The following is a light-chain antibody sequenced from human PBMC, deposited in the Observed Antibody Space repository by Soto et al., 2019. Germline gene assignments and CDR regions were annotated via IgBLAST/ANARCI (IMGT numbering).Light chain of an antibody. Sequence: QSVLTQPPSVSGAPGQRVTISCTGSSSNIGAGYDVHWYQQLPGTAPKLLIYGNSNRPSGVPDRFSGSKSGTSASLAITGLQADDEADYYFPSYDSSLSGYVFGTGTKLTVL. CDR2: GNS. CDR3: PSYDSSLSGYV. CDR1: SSNIGAGYD. V-gene: IGLV1-40*01. J-gene: IGLJ1*01.